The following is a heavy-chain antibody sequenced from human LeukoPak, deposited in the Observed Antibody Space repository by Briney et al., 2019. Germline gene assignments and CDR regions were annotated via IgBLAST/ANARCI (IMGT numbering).Heavy chain of an antibody. V-gene: IGHV3-7*01. CDR1: GFTFSKSW. J-gene: IGHJ4*02. CDR2: INDDEREK. D-gene: IGHD1-7*01. Sequence: GRSLRLSCAASGFTFSKSWMSWVRQAPGKGLEWVANINDDEREKYYVDSVKGRFSISRDNANNLLYLQLNSLRVDDTAVYYCARAGTPGNTGYLGQGTLVTVSS. CDR3: ARAGTPGNTGY.